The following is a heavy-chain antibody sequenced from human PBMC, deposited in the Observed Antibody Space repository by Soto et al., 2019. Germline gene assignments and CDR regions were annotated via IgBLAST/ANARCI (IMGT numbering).Heavy chain of an antibody. D-gene: IGHD1-1*01. CDR2: ISAHNGNT. J-gene: IGHJ4*02. CDR1: GYTFTSYG. CDR3: ARGRYGDY. Sequence: QVHLVQSGAEVKKPGASVKVSCKCSGYTFTSYGITWVRQAPGQGLEWTGWISAHNGNTDYAQKLQGRVTVTRDTSTSTAYMELRSLRSDDTAVYYCARGRYGDYWGQGALVTVSS. V-gene: IGHV1-18*01.